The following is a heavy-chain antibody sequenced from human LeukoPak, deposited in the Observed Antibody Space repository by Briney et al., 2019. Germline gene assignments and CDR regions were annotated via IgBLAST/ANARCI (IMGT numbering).Heavy chain of an antibody. J-gene: IGHJ4*02. V-gene: IGHV4-39*07. CDR1: GGSISSSSYY. D-gene: IGHD3-10*01. CDR3: ARSPFHMVRGVRWFDY. Sequence: SETLSLTCTVSGGSISSSSYYWGWIRQPPGKGLEWIGSIYYSGSTYYNPSLKSRVTISVDTSKNQFSLKLSSVTAADTAVYYCARSPFHMVRGVRWFDYWGQGTLVTVSS. CDR2: IYYSGST.